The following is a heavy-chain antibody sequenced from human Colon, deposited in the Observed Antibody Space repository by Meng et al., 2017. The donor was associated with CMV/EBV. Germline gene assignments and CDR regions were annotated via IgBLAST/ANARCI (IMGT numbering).Heavy chain of an antibody. D-gene: IGHD3-3*02. CDR2: IRFDGSQQ. CDR3: ATDHLWGMPN. CDR1: GFIFIHYS. J-gene: IGHJ4*02. V-gene: IGHV3-30*02. Sequence: VKLLSSGESVVQPVGYLSSSCVTSGFIFIHYSMQGFRQSPGKGLEWVAHIRFDGSQQFYVQSVKCRFTVSRHDPKNTLYLQMNDLRPEDTGVYYCATDHLWGMPNWGRGTLVTVSS.